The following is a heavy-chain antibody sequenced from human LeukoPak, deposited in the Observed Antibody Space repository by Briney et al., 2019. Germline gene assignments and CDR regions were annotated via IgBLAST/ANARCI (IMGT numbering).Heavy chain of an antibody. CDR1: GFTFSSYG. CDR2: ISYDGSNK. J-gene: IGHJ4*02. D-gene: IGHD2-21*02. Sequence: GRSLRLSFAASGFTFSSYGMHWVRQAPGKGLEWVAVISYDGSNKYYADSVKGRFTISRDNFKNTLYLQMNSLRAEDTAVYYCAKGGRRVTSYDYFDYWGQGTLVTVSS. CDR3: AKGGRRVTSYDYFDY. V-gene: IGHV3-30*18.